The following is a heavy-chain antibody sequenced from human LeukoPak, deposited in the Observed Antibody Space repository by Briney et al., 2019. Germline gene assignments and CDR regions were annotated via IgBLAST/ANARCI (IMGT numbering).Heavy chain of an antibody. CDR1: GFTFSDYY. V-gene: IGHV3-11*01. CDR2: ISSSGSTI. CDR3: AAEVSPKVFDY. Sequence: GGSLRLSCAASGFTFSDYYMSWIRQAPGKGLEWVSYISSSGSTIYYADSVKGRFTISRDNAKNSLYLQMNSLRADDTAVYFCAAEVSPKVFDYRGQGTLVTVSS. J-gene: IGHJ4*02. D-gene: IGHD2-8*01.